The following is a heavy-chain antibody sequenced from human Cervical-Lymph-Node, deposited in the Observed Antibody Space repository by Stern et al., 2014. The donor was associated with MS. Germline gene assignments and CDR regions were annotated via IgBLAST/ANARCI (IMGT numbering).Heavy chain of an antibody. Sequence: QVQLQESGPGLVKPSETLSLTCTVSGGSISSYYWSWIRQPPGKGLEWIGYVSYSGSTNYNPSLKSRLTVSVDTSKNQFSLKLSSVTAADTAVYFCARATGGKTSRTLQYFDVWGRGTLVTVSS. J-gene: IGHJ2*01. V-gene: IGHV4-59*01. D-gene: IGHD4-23*01. CDR1: GGSISSYY. CDR3: ARATGGKTSRTLQYFDV. CDR2: VSYSGST.